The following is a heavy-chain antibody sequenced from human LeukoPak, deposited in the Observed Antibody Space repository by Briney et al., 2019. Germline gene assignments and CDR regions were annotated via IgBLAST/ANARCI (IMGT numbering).Heavy chain of an antibody. D-gene: IGHD5-18*01. CDR1: GYTFTSYY. CDR3: ASAGIVDTAMEYYFDY. V-gene: IGHV1-46*01. J-gene: IGHJ4*02. CDR2: INPSGGST. Sequence: VASVKVSCKASGYTFTSYYMHWVRRAPGQGLEWMGIINPSGGSTSYAQKFQGRVTMTRDTSMSTVYMELSSLRSEDTAVYYCASAGIVDTAMEYYFDYWGQGTLVTVSS.